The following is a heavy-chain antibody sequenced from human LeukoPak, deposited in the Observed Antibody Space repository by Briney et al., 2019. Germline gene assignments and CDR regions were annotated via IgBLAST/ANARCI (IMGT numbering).Heavy chain of an antibody. V-gene: IGHV1-18*01. J-gene: IGHJ4*02. CDR2: ISAYNGNT. Sequence: ASVKVSCKASGYTFTSYGISWVRRAPGQGLEWMGWISAYNGNTNYAQKLQGRVTMTTDTSTSTAYMELRSLRSDDTAVYYCARGQLIWFGETYDDYWGQGTLVTVSS. D-gene: IGHD3-10*01. CDR3: ARGQLIWFGETYDDY. CDR1: GYTFTSYG.